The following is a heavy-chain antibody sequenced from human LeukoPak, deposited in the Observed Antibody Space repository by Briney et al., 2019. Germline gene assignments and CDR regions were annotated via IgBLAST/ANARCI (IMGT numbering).Heavy chain of an antibody. Sequence: GGSLRLSCTASGFSFSRYYMSWVRQAPGKGLEWISVLFSGGDTYYGSSGKDRFGLPRDTSSETLFLQMNSLRVDDTAVYYCARQGFDSGFDYWGHGTTVTVSS. D-gene: IGHD2-21*01. CDR3: ARQGFDSGFDY. CDR2: LFSGGDT. J-gene: IGHJ4*01. CDR1: GFSFSRYY. V-gene: IGHV3-66*04.